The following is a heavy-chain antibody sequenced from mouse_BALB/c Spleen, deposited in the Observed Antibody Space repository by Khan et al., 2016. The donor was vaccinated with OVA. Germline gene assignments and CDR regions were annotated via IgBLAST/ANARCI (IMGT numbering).Heavy chain of an antibody. D-gene: IGHD1-1*01. CDR3: ARSVTITTVVATDFDY. Sequence: EVQLQESGPGLVKPSQSLSLTCTVTGYSITSDYAWNWIRQFPGNKLEWMGYISYSGRTSYNPSLKSRISITRDTSKNQFFLQLHSVTTEDTATYYCARSVTITTVVATDFDYWGQGTTRTVSS. V-gene: IGHV3-2*02. J-gene: IGHJ2*01. CDR2: ISYSGRT. CDR1: GYSITSDYA.